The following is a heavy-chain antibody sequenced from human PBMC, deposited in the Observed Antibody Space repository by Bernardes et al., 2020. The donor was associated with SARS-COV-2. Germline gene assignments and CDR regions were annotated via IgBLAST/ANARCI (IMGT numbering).Heavy chain of an antibody. Sequence: SETLSLTCTVSGGSISSGSYYWNWIRQHPGKGLEWIGYISFSGTTYYNPSLNSRVTISVDTSKDQFSLKLSSVTAADTAVYYCARGGVTAPYYFDYWGQGTLVTVSS. D-gene: IGHD2-21*02. CDR2: ISFSGTT. CDR1: GGSISSGSYY. V-gene: IGHV4-31*03. J-gene: IGHJ4*02. CDR3: ARGGVTAPYYFDY.